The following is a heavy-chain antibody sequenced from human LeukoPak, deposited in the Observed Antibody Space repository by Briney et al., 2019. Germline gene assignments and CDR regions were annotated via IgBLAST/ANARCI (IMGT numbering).Heavy chain of an antibody. J-gene: IGHJ6*03. CDR1: GFTFSSYD. Sequence: PGGSLRLPCAASGFTFSSYDMHWVRQATGKGLEWVSAIGTAGDTYYPGSVKGRFTISRENAKNSLYLQMNSLRAGDTAVYYCARGNYGHYMDVWGKGTTVTVSS. CDR3: ARGNYGHYMDV. D-gene: IGHD4-17*01. CDR2: IGTAGDT. V-gene: IGHV3-13*01.